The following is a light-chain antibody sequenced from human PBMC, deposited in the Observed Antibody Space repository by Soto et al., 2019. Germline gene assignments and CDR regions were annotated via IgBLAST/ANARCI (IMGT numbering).Light chain of an antibody. J-gene: IGKJ1*01. CDR2: DAS. CDR3: QQYGSSPGT. Sequence: EIVLTQSPGNLSLSPGERATLSCRASQSISRNYLAWYQQKPGPAPRLLIYDASSRATGIPDRFSGSGSGTDFTLTISRLGPEDFAVYYCQQYGSSPGTFGQGTKVDI. CDR1: QSISRNY. V-gene: IGKV3-20*01.